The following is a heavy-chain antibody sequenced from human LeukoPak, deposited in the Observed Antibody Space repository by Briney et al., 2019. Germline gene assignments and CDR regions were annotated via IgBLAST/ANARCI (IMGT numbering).Heavy chain of an antibody. CDR1: GFSFSSYS. Sequence: GGSLRLSCAASGFSFSSYSMNWVRQAPGKGLEWVATMTRSSAIYYADSVKGRFTISRDNAKNSVYLQLNSLRDEDTAVYSCARAQTMFWEFDGFDIWGRGTKVTVS. CDR3: ARAQTMFWEFDGFDI. D-gene: IGHD3-10*02. CDR2: MTRSSAI. V-gene: IGHV3-69-1*01. J-gene: IGHJ3*02.